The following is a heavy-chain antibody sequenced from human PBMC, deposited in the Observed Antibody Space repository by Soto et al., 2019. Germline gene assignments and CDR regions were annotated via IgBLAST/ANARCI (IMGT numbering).Heavy chain of an antibody. Sequence: GGSLRLSCTASGFSLTSFAVHWVRQAPGKGLEWVAVISSDGSNKYYIESVKGRFNISRDNFKNAMYMEIDNLRIEDTAVYYCARGRRLTMTGREFYYRLDVWGQGTTVTVSS. CDR3: ARGRRLTMTGREFYYRLDV. CDR2: ISSDGSNK. J-gene: IGHJ6*02. V-gene: IGHV3-30*04. CDR1: GFSLTSFA. D-gene: IGHD3-10*01.